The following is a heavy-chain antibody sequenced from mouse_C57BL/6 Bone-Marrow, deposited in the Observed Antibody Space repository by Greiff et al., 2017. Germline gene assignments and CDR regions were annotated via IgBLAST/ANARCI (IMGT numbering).Heavy chain of an antibody. CDR1: GFNIKDDY. D-gene: IGHD1-1*01. Sequence: EVQLQQSGAELVRPGASVKLSCTASGFNIKDDYMHWVKQRPEQGLEWIGWIDPENGDTEYASKFQGKATITAATSSNTAYLQLSSLTSEDTAVYYCTTYYYVFAYWGQGTLVTVSA. J-gene: IGHJ3*01. V-gene: IGHV14-4*01. CDR3: TTYYYVFAY. CDR2: IDPENGDT.